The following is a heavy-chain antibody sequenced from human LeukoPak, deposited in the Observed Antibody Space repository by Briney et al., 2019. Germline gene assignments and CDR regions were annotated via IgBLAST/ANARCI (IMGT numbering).Heavy chain of an antibody. D-gene: IGHD3-16*02. V-gene: IGHV3-23*01. CDR1: GFTFSSYW. Sequence: GGSLRLSCAASGFTFSSYWMSWVRQAPGKGLEWVSAISGSGGSTYYADSVKGRFTISRDNSKNTLYLQMNSLRAEDTAVYYCAREPYDYVWGSYRRGDAFDIWGQGTMVTVSS. CDR2: ISGSGGST. J-gene: IGHJ3*02. CDR3: AREPYDYVWGSYRRGDAFDI.